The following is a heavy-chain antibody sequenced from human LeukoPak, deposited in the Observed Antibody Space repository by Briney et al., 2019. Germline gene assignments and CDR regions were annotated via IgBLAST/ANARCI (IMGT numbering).Heavy chain of an antibody. CDR1: GFTFSSYA. CDR3: ASPHDYGDRFDY. D-gene: IGHD4-17*01. V-gene: IGHV3-7*01. CDR2: IKQDGSEK. Sequence: GGSLRLSCAASGFTFSSYAMSWVRQAPGKGLEWVANIKQDGSEKYYVDSVKGRFTISRDNAKNSLYLQMNSLRAEDTAVYYCASPHDYGDRFDYWGQGTLVTVSS. J-gene: IGHJ4*02.